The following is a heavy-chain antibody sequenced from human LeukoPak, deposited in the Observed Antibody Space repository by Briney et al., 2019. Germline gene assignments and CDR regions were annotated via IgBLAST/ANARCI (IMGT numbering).Heavy chain of an antibody. Sequence: GGSLRLSCAASGFTFDDYAMHWVRQSPGKGLEWVSLLSGDGGRTYYADSVKGRFTISRDNRRNSLYLQMNSLRTEDSALYYCARGLGFSYGVGFDYWGQGTLVTVSS. D-gene: IGHD5-18*01. V-gene: IGHV3-43*02. CDR2: LSGDGGRT. J-gene: IGHJ4*02. CDR1: GFTFDDYA. CDR3: ARGLGFSYGVGFDY.